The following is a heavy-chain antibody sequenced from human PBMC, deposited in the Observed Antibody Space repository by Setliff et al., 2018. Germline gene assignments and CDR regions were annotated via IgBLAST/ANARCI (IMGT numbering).Heavy chain of an antibody. CDR2: ISSSGSTI. CDR3: ASAGHSGSWFPFDAFHI. J-gene: IGHJ3*02. Sequence: GGSLRLSCAASGFTFSDYYMSWIRQAPGKGLEWVSYISSSGSTIYYADSMKGRFTISRDNAKNSLCLQMNSLRAEDTAAYYCASAGHSGSWFPFDAFHIWGQGTMVTVSS. CDR1: GFTFSDYY. V-gene: IGHV3-11*04. D-gene: IGHD6-13*01.